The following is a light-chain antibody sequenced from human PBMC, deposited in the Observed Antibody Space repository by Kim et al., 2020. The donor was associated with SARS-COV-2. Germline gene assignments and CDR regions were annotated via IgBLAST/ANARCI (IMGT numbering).Light chain of an antibody. J-gene: IGKJ2*01. CDR1: QSINSW. V-gene: IGKV1-5*03. Sequence: DIQMTQSPSTLSASVGDRVTLTCRASQSINSWLAWYQQKPGKAPKLLIYKASDLESGVPSRFSGSGSGTEFTLTINSLHPDDFVTYYCQQYDSFPYAFGQGTKLEI. CDR3: QQYDSFPYA. CDR2: KAS.